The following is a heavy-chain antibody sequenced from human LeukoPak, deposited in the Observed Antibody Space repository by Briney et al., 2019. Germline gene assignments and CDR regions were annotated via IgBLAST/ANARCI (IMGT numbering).Heavy chain of an antibody. CDR1: GFTFSSYA. CDR3: AKSSTTYSYGWGYFDY. Sequence: PGGSLRLSCAASGFTFSSYAMGWVRQAPGKGLEWVSAISGSGGSTYYADSVKGRFTISRDNSKNTLYLQMNSLRAEDTAVYYCAKSSTTYSYGWGYFDYWGQGTLVTVSS. D-gene: IGHD5-18*01. J-gene: IGHJ4*02. V-gene: IGHV3-23*01. CDR2: ISGSGGST.